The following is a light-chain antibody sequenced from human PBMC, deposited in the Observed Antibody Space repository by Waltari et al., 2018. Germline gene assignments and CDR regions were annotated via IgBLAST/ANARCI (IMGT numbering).Light chain of an antibody. CDR2: DAS. CDR3: QQYNRWPPIT. J-gene: IGKJ5*01. Sequence: EVVITHPPDTQSVSPGGRATLSCRASQRIATNVAWYQQRRGQAPRLLIFDASTRATSISGRFSGSGSGTEFTLTISSLQSDDSAVYYCQQYNRWPPITFGQGTRLEIK. V-gene: IGKV3-15*01. CDR1: QRIATN.